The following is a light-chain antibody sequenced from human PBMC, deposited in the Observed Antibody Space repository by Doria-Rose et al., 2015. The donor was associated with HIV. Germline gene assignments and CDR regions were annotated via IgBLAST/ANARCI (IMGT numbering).Light chain of an antibody. CDR1: QSGSANY. CDR3: HQYASSRT. V-gene: IGKV3-20*01. Sequence: EIVMTQPPGTLSLSPGDRATLSCIASQSGSANYLAWYQQRPGQSPRLLIYGASSRATDITDRFSVSGSGTDSTLTISRLEPEDFAVYYCHQYASSRTFGQGTKVEIK. CDR2: GAS. J-gene: IGKJ1*01.